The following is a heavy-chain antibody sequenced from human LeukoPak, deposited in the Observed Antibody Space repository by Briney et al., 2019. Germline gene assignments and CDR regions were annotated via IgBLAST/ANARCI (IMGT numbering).Heavy chain of an antibody. CDR2: TYHSGST. CDR1: GGSISSYY. V-gene: IGHV4-59*01. J-gene: IGHJ5*02. D-gene: IGHD5-18*01. Sequence: PSETLSLTCTVSGGSISSYYWSWIRQPPGKGLEWIGYTYHSGSTNYNPSLKSRVTISVDTSKNHFSLKLNSVTAADTAVYYCAREGYSYGYWFAPWGQGTLVTVSS. CDR3: AREGYSYGYWFAP.